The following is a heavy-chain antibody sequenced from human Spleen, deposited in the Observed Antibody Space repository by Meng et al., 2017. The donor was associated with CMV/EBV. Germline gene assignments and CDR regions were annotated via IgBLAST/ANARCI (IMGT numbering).Heavy chain of an antibody. CDR3: ARPEGVAAAGTPDDYYYGMDV. CDR2: ITHSGGTI. CDR1: GFTFSDYY. V-gene: IGHV3-11*04. J-gene: IGHJ6*02. Sequence: GGSLRLSCAASGFTFSDYYMSWIRQAPGKGLEWVTYITHSGGTIHYADSVKGRFTISRDNSKNTLYLQMNSLRGEDTAMYYCARPEGVAAAGTPDDYYYGMDVWGQGTTVTVSS. D-gene: IGHD6-13*01.